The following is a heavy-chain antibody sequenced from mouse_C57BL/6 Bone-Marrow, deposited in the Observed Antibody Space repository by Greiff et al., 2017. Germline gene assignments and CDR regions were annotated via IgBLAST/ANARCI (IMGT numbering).Heavy chain of an antibody. CDR3: ARGTSAGSSRYWYFDV. V-gene: IGHV3-1*01. CDR1: GYSITSGYD. J-gene: IGHJ1*03. CDR2: ISYSGST. D-gene: IGHD1-1*01. Sequence: EVKLQESGPGMVKPSQSLSLTCTVTGYSITSGYDWHWIRHFPGNKLEWMGYISYSGSTNYNPSLKSRISITHDTSKNHFFLKLNSVTTEDTATYYCARGTSAGSSRYWYFDVWGTGTTVTVSS.